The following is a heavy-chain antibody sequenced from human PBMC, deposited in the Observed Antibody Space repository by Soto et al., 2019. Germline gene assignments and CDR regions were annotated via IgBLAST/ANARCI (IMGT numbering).Heavy chain of an antibody. Sequence: GASVKVSCKASGGTFSSYAISCVRQAPGQGLEWMGGIIPIFGTANYAQKFQGRVTITADESTSTAYMELSSLRSEDTAVYYCARDPELSRGYSYGWTPYYYYGMDVWGQGTTVTVSS. D-gene: IGHD5-18*01. V-gene: IGHV1-69*13. CDR2: IIPIFGTA. J-gene: IGHJ6*02. CDR3: ARDPELSRGYSYGWTPYYYYGMDV. CDR1: GGTFSSYA.